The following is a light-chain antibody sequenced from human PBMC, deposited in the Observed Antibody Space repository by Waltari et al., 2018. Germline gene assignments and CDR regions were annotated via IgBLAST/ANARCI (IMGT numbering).Light chain of an antibody. CDR3: SSYSSISTLV. J-gene: IGLJ2*01. V-gene: IGLV2-14*03. Sequence: QSDLTQPASVSGSPGQSITLSCTGTRSDVGGFNYVSWYQQHPGEAPKLMIYDVTQRPSGVSTRLSGSKSGNTASLTISGLQAGDEAHYYCSSYSSISTLVFGGGTKLTVL. CDR1: RSDVGGFNY. CDR2: DVT.